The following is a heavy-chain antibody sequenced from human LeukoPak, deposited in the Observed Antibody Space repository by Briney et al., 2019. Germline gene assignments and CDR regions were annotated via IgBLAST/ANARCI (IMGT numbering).Heavy chain of an antibody. CDR3: ARARSSDYYDSSDDAFGI. J-gene: IGHJ3*02. CDR1: GGSISSYY. Sequence: SETLSLTCTVSGGSISSYYWSWIRQPPGKGLEWIGYIYYSGSTNYNPSLKSRVTISVDTSKNQFSLKLSSVTAADTAVYYCARARSSDYYDSSDDAFGIWGQGTMVTVSS. D-gene: IGHD3-22*01. V-gene: IGHV4-59*01. CDR2: IYYSGST.